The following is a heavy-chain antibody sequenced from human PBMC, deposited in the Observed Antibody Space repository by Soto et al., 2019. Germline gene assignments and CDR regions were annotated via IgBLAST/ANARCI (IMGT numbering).Heavy chain of an antibody. CDR3: ARDGVAAGNINFDY. J-gene: IGHJ4*02. CDR2: ISVGNGNT. CDR1: GYMFTKSA. Sequence: ASVKVSCKASGYMFTKSAMHWVRQAPGQRLEWMGWISVGNGNTKYSPKLQDRVTITRDTSASTAYMELSSLRSEDTALYYCARDGVAAGNINFDYWGQGTLVTSPQ. D-gene: IGHD6-19*01. V-gene: IGHV1-3*01.